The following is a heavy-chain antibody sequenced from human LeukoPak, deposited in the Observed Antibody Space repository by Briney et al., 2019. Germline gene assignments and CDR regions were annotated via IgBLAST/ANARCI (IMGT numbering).Heavy chain of an antibody. J-gene: IGHJ4*02. V-gene: IGHV3-30-3*01. CDR2: ISYDGSNK. D-gene: IGHD2-21*01. CDR3: ARSTLIIPFDY. CDR1: GFTFSSYA. Sequence: QTGGSLRLSCAASGFTFSSYAMHWVRQAPGKGLEWVAVISYDGSNKYYADSVKGRFTISRDNSKNTLYLQMNSLRAEDTAVYYCARSTLIIPFDYWAREPWSPSPQ.